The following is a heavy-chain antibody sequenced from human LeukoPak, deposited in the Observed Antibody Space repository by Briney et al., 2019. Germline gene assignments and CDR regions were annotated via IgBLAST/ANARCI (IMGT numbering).Heavy chain of an antibody. D-gene: IGHD3-3*01. CDR1: EYTFTGYY. CDR2: INPNSGGT. Sequence: ASVKVSCKASEYTFTGYYMHLVRQAPGQGLEWMGWINPNSGGTKYAQKFQGRVTMTRDTSISTAYMELSRLRSDDTAVYYCARVPIYDFWSGYYLYWGQGSLVTVSS. V-gene: IGHV1-2*02. CDR3: ARVPIYDFWSGYYLY. J-gene: IGHJ4*02.